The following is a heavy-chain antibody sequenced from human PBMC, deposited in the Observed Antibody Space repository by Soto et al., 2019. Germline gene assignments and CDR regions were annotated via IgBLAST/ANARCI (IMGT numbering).Heavy chain of an antibody. CDR1: GYSFTSYW. CDR3: ARHLSSGSYPYYYYGMDV. CDR2: IYPGDSDT. D-gene: IGHD1-26*01. J-gene: IGHJ6*02. Sequence: GESLKISCKGSGYSFTSYWIGWVRQMPGKGLEWMGIIYPGDSDTRYSPSFQGQVTISADKSISTAYLQWSSLKASDTAMYYCARHLSSGSYPYYYYGMDVWGQGTTVTVSS. V-gene: IGHV5-51*01.